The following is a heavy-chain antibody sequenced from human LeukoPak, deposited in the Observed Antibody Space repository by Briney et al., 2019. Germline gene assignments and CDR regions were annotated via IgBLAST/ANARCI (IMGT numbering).Heavy chain of an antibody. CDR3: CGSGWFAGPFGY. D-gene: IGHD6-19*01. V-gene: IGHV4-4*07. CDR2: IYTSGST. J-gene: IGHJ4*02. CDR1: GGSISSYY. Sequence: SETLSLTCTVSGGSISSYYWSWIRQPAGKGLEWIGRIYTSGSTNYNPSLKSRVTMSVDTSKNQFSLKLTSVTAADTAVYYCCGSGWFAGPFGYWGQGALVTVSS.